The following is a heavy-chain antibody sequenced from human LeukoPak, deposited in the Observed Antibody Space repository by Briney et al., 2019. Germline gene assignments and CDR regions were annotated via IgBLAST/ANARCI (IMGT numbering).Heavy chain of an antibody. V-gene: IGHV1-69*05. J-gene: IGHJ3*02. CDR2: IIPVFGTA. CDR3: ARADCSSTSCLNAFDI. D-gene: IGHD2-2*01. CDR1: GGTFSSYA. Sequence: GASVKVSCKASGGTFSSYALSWVRQAPGQGLEWMGRIIPVFGTANYAQKFQGRFTITTDESTSTAYMELSSLRSEDTAVYYCARADCSSTSCLNAFDIWGQGTMVTVSS.